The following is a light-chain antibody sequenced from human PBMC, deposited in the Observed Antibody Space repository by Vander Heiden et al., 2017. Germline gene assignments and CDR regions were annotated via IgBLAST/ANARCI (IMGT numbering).Light chain of an antibody. J-gene: IGKJ3*01. CDR3: QQYDKLPLFT. Sequence: DIQMPQSPSSLSASVGDRVTITCQASQDISNYLNWYQQKPGKAPKLLIYDASNVETGVPSRFSGSGSGTDFTFTISSLQPEDIATYYCQQYDKLPLFTFGPGTKVDIK. CDR1: QDISNY. CDR2: DAS. V-gene: IGKV1-33*01.